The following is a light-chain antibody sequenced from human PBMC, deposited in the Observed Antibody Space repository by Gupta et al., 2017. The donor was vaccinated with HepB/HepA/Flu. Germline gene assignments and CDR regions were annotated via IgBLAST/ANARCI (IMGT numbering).Light chain of an antibody. J-gene: IGKJ4*01. CDR3: QQRKNSPPLT. V-gene: IGKV3-11*01. Sequence: ETVLTQSPATLSLSPGERATLSCRASQSVDIYLAWYQQRPGQAPRLLIYDSSNRATGIPARFSGSWYGTDFTLTISSREPEDFAVYYCQQRKNSPPLTFGGGTKVEMK. CDR2: DSS. CDR1: QSVDIY.